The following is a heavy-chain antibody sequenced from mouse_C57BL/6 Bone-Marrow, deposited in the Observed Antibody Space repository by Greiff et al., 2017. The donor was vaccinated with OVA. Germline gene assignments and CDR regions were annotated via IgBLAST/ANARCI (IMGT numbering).Heavy chain of an antibody. D-gene: IGHD2-12*01. CDR1: GYAFSSSW. V-gene: IGHV1-82*01. CDR2: IYPGDGDT. Sequence: VQLQESGPELVKPGASVKISCKASGYAFSSSWMNWVKQRPGKGLEWIGRIYPGDGDTNYNGKFKGKGTVTADKSSSTAYMQLSSRASEYSSVYFCARGGYRGILDYWGQGTSVTVSS. J-gene: IGHJ4*01. CDR3: ARGGYRGILDY.